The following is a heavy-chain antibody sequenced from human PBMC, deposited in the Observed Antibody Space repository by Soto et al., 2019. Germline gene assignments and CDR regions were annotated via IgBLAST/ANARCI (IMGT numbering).Heavy chain of an antibody. Sequence: QAQLEQSGAEVKKPGSSVKVSCKASGDTFSSYAISCVRQAPGQGLEWMGGIIPFFGSAKYAQKFQGRVTITADKSTSTAYMALTSLRSEDTAVYFCATGSPYCTNTSCYTGYYGMKVWGQGTTVTVSS. CDR1: GDTFSSYA. J-gene: IGHJ6*02. CDR2: IIPFFGSA. V-gene: IGHV1-69*06. D-gene: IGHD2-2*01. CDR3: ATGSPYCTNTSCYTGYYGMKV.